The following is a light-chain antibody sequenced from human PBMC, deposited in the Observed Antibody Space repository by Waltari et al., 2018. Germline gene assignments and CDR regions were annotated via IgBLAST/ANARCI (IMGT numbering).Light chain of an antibody. CDR1: QNIRDS. Sequence: DVQMTQSPSTLSASVGDRVTITRRASQNIRDSLAWYPQRPGNAPSLLIFRASTLQTGVPARFSGSGSGTEFTLTISSLQPDDFATYFCQQYNGYFTWTFGEGTKVEIK. CDR3: QQYNGYFTWT. CDR2: RAS. J-gene: IGKJ1*01. V-gene: IGKV1-5*01.